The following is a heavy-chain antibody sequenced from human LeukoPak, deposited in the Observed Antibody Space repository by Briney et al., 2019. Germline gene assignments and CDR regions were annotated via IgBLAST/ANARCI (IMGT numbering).Heavy chain of an antibody. CDR1: GDSVSSNTAA. J-gene: IGHJ4*02. Sequence: SQTLSLTCASSGDSVSSNTAAWTWIRQSPSRGLEWLGTTYYRSKWYNDYEVSVKSRITINPDTSKNQFSLQLNSVTPEDTAVYYCAREYLGGYLIYWGQGTLVTVSS. D-gene: IGHD3-16*02. CDR2: TYYRSKWYN. CDR3: AREYLGGYLIY. V-gene: IGHV6-1*01.